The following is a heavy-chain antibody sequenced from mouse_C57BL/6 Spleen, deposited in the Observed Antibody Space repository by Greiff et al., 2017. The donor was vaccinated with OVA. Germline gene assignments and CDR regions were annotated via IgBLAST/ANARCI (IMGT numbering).Heavy chain of an antibody. V-gene: IGHV1-82*01. CDR3: AREDGNYHYYAMDY. D-gene: IGHD2-1*01. Sequence: QVQLQQSGPELVKPGASVKISCKASGYAFSSSWMNWVKQRPGKGLEWIGRIYPGDGDTNYNGKFKGKATLTADKSSSTAYMQLSSLTSEDSAVYFCAREDGNYHYYAMDYWGQGTSVTVSS. CDR2: IYPGDGDT. CDR1: GYAFSSSW. J-gene: IGHJ4*01.